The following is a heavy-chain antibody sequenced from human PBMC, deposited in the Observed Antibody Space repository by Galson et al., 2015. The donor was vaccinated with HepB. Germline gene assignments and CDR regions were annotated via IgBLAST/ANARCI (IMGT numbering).Heavy chain of an antibody. J-gene: IGHJ4*02. V-gene: IGHV3-15*01. CDR2: IFTKNDGGTT. Sequence: SLRLSCAASGSGFTFSHAWMSWVRQAPGKGLEWVGRIFTKNDGGTTDYIAPVKGRFTISRDDSKNTVYLQMSSLKTEDTAVYYCTTDPRYWGQGTLVTVSS. CDR1: GSGFTFSHAW. CDR3: TTDPRY.